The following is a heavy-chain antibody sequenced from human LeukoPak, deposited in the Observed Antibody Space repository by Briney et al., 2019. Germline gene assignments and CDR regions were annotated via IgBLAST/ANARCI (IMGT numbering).Heavy chain of an antibody. J-gene: IGHJ4*02. CDR1: GFTVSSNY. V-gene: IGHV3-66*01. CDR2: IYSGGST. D-gene: IGHD2-2*01. CDR3: ARVSNIVVVPAAFPFDY. Sequence: GGSLRLSCAASGFTVSSNYMSWVRQAPGKGLEWVSVIYSGGSTYYADSVKGRFTISRDNSKNTLYLQMNSLRAEDTAVYYCARVSNIVVVPAAFPFDYWGQGTLVTVSS.